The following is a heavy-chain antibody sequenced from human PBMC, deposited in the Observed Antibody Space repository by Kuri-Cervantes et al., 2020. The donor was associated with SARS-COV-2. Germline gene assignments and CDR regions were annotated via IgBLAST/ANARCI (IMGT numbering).Heavy chain of an antibody. J-gene: IGHJ4*02. D-gene: IGHD3-3*01. CDR2: IYYSGST. CDR3: ARDPSRGVRWSGYPNYFDY. Sequence: GSLRLSCTVSGGSISSGGYYWSWIRQPPGKGLEWIGYIYYSGSTNYNPSLKSRVTISVDTSKNQFSLKLSSVTAADTAVYYCARDPSRGVRWSGYPNYFDYWGQGTLVTVSS. V-gene: IGHV4-61*08. CDR1: GGSISSGGYY.